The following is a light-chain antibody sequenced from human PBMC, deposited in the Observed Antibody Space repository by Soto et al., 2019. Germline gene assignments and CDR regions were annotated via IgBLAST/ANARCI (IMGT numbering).Light chain of an antibody. CDR3: QXYGDWPPDT. V-gene: IGKV3-15*01. CDR2: DAS. Sequence: EIVMTQSPATLSVSPGERATLSCRASQSVSRNLAWYQQKPGQPPRLLIYDASTRATGVPARFGGSGSGTEFTLTISGLQSEDFAVXYCQXYGDWPPDTFGQGTKVEI. J-gene: IGKJ2*01. CDR1: QSVSRN.